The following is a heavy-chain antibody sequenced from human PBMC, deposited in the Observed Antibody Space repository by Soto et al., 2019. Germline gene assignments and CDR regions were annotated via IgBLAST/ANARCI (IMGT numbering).Heavy chain of an antibody. CDR3: ATNPANTVNYFDS. Sequence: SETLSLTCTVSGASIKTGGYYWTCIRQHPVKGLEWIGYIYYSGTTYYTPSLESRVTMSVDLSTNQFSLRLTSVTAADTAVYYCATNPANTVNYFDSWGQAAPVTV. J-gene: IGHJ4*02. V-gene: IGHV4-31*03. D-gene: IGHD7-27*01. CDR1: GASIKTGGYY. CDR2: IYYSGTT.